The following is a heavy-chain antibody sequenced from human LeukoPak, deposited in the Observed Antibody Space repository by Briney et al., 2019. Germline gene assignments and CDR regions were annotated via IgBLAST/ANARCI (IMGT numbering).Heavy chain of an antibody. Sequence: GGSLRLSCAASGFTFSSYGMSWVRQAPGKGLEWVSTISGSGGRTYYADSVKGRFTISRDNSKNTLYLQMNSLRAEDTALYYCAKDYAVGSIDYWGQGTLVTVSS. CDR1: GFTFSSYG. D-gene: IGHD3-16*01. J-gene: IGHJ4*02. CDR2: ISGSGGRT. V-gene: IGHV3-23*01. CDR3: AKDYAVGSIDY.